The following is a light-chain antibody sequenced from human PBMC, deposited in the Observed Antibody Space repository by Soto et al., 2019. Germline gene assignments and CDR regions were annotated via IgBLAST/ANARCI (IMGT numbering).Light chain of an antibody. CDR2: DAS. V-gene: IGKV3-11*01. CDR1: QSVSGH. J-gene: IGKJ2*01. Sequence: ESVVTQSPATLSLSPGERATLSCRASQSVSGHLAWYQQKPGQAPRLLIYDASNRCSGIPARFSGSWTGTDFPRTIRSVEPEDFAVYSCQQRKDWPRTVGQGTKLDTK. CDR3: QQRKDWPRT.